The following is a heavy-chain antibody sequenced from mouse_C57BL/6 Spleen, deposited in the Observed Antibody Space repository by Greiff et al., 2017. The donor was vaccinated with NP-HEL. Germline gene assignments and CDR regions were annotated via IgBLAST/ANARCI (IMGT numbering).Heavy chain of an antibody. D-gene: IGHD2-4*01. CDR1: GFTFSSYA. CDR3: ARGDDYDRVYAMDY. J-gene: IGHJ4*01. V-gene: IGHV5-4*03. Sequence: EVKLQESGGGLVKPGGSLKLSCAASGFTFSSYAMSWVRQTPEKRLEWVATISDGGSYTYSPDNVKGRFTISRDNAKNNLYLQMSHLKSEDTAMYYCARGDDYDRVYAMDYWGQGTSVTVSS. CDR2: ISDGGSYT.